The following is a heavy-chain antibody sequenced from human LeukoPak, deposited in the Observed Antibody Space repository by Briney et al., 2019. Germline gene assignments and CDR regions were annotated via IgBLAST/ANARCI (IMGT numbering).Heavy chain of an antibody. CDR3: ARDDVWSGLLTTNYYYMDV. CDR1: GYSISSGYY. D-gene: IGHD3-3*01. CDR2: IYHSGST. J-gene: IGHJ6*03. V-gene: IGHV4-38-2*01. Sequence: PSETLSLTCAVSGYSISSGYYWGWIRQPPGKGLEWIGNIYHSGSTYYNPSLKSRDTISVDTSKSQFSLKLSSVTAADTAVYYCARDDVWSGLLTTNYYYMDVWGKGTTVTVSS.